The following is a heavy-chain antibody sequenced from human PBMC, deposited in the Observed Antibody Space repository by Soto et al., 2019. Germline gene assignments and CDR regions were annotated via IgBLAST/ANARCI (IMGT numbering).Heavy chain of an antibody. V-gene: IGHV3-15*01. CDR1: GFTFAPAW. Sequence: EVHVVESGGGSVKAGGSLRLSCAASGFTFAPAWMTWVRQSPGKGLEWVARIKSKTSGETTDYAAPVKGRFTISRDDSKTKAYLQMSSLNTEDTGIYYCAIDGASSGVAELDYWGQGTLVTVSS. D-gene: IGHD2-15*01. J-gene: IGHJ4*02. CDR2: IKSKTSGETT. CDR3: AIDGASSGVAELDY.